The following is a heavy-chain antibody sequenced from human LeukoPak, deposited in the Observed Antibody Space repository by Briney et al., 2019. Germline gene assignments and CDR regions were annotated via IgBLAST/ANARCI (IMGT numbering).Heavy chain of an antibody. Sequence: GGSLRLSCAASGFTFSSYAMSWVRQAPGKGLKLVSTISDRGDRTFYADSVKGRFTISRDNAKNSLYLQMNSLRAEDTAVYYCGVDYWGQGTLVTVSS. V-gene: IGHV3-23*01. CDR3: GVDY. CDR1: GFTFSSYA. CDR2: ISDRGDRT. J-gene: IGHJ4*02.